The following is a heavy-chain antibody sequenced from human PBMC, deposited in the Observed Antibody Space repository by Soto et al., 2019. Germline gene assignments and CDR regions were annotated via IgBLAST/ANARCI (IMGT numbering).Heavy chain of an antibody. V-gene: IGHV3-66*01. CDR1: GFTVSSNF. D-gene: IGHD4-17*01. CDR3: ASRRNPYGAYDY. CDR2: IYSYGST. J-gene: IGHJ4*02. Sequence: GGSLRLSCAASGFTVSSNFMSWVRQAPGKGLEWVSIIYSYGSTYYADSVKGRFTISRDNSKNTLYLQMNSLRADDTAVYYCASRRNPYGAYDYWGQGTLVTVS.